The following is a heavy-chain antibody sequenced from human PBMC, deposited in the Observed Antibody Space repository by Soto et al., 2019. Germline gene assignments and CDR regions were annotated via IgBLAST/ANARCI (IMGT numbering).Heavy chain of an antibody. CDR2: IYPGDSDT. J-gene: IGHJ6*02. D-gene: IGHD2-21*02. CDR1: GYSFTSYW. CDR3: ARLAYCGGDCYSYYYYYGMDV. V-gene: IGHV5-51*01. Sequence: GESLKISCKGSGYSFTSYWIGWVRQMPGKGLEWMGIIYPGDSDTRYSPSFQGQVTISANKSISTAYLQWSSLKASDTAMYYCARLAYCGGDCYSYYYYYGMDVWGQGTTVTVSS.